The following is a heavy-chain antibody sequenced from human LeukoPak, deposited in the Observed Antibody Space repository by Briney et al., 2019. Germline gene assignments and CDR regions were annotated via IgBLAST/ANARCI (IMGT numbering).Heavy chain of an antibody. D-gene: IGHD1-26*01. CDR2: ISSSSSTI. Sequence: PGGSLRLSCAASGFTFSSYSMNWVRQAPGKGLEWVSYISSSSSTIYYADSVKGRFTISRDNAKNSLYLQMNSLRAEDTAVYYCARESTVGATSAFDIWGQGTMVTVSS. CDR1: GFTFSSYS. CDR3: ARESTVGATSAFDI. J-gene: IGHJ3*02. V-gene: IGHV3-48*01.